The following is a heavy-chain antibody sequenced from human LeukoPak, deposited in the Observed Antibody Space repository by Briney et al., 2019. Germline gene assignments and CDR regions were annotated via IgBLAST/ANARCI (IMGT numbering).Heavy chain of an antibody. CDR2: ISAYNGNT. CDR1: GYTFTSYG. Sequence: ASVKVSCKASGYTFTSYGISWVRQAPGQGLEWMGWISAYNGNTNYAQKLQGRVTMTTDTSTSTAYMELRSLRSDDTAVYYCARRVVVVPAASHPYYGMDVWGQGTLVTVSS. V-gene: IGHV1-18*01. D-gene: IGHD2-2*01. J-gene: IGHJ6*02. CDR3: ARRVVVVPAASHPYYGMDV.